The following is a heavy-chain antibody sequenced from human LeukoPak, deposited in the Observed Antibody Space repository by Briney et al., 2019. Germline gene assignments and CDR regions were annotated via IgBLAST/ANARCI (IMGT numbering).Heavy chain of an antibody. Sequence: GGSLRLSWAASGFTFSSYAMHWVRQAPGKGLEWVAVISYDGSNKYYADSVKGRFTISRDNSKNTLYLQMNSLRAEDTAVYYCARESQQLAFDYWGQGTLVTVSS. CDR1: GFTFSSYA. V-gene: IGHV3-30*04. CDR3: ARESQQLAFDY. CDR2: ISYDGSNK. J-gene: IGHJ4*02. D-gene: IGHD6-13*01.